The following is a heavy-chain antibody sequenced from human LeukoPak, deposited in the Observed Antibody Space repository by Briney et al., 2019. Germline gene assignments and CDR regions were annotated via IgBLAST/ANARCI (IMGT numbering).Heavy chain of an antibody. CDR2: IRSKAYGGTT. Sequence: SLRLSCTASGFTPADYSMSCVREAPGKGLECVGFIRSKAYGGTTEYAASVKGRFTISRDDSKSIAYLQMNSLKTEDTAVYYCTRASTIAARLDAFDIWGQGTMVTVSS. J-gene: IGHJ3*02. V-gene: IGHV3-49*04. CDR3: TRASTIAARLDAFDI. D-gene: IGHD6-6*01. CDR1: GFTPADYS.